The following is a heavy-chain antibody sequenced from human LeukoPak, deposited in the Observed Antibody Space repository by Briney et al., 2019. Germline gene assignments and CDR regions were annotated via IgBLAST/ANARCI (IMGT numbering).Heavy chain of an antibody. CDR3: ARATKIVVVPAAASSRYYYYYYGMDV. CDR1: GGSVSSGSYY. CDR2: IYYSGST. D-gene: IGHD2-2*01. Sequence: PSETLSLTCTVSGGSVSSGSYYWSWIRQPPGTGLEWIGYIYYSGSTNYNPSLKSRVTISVDTSKNQFSLKLSSVTAADTAVYYCARATKIVVVPAAASSRYYYYYYGMDVWGKGTTVTVSS. V-gene: IGHV4-61*01. J-gene: IGHJ6*04.